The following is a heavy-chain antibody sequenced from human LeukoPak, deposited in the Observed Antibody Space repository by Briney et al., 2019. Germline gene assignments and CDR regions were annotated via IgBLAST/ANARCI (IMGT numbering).Heavy chain of an antibody. V-gene: IGHV3-23*01. J-gene: IGHJ4*02. CDR3: AKGSSSSCYGNVDY. CDR2: ICGSGGST. CDR1: GFTFSSYA. D-gene: IGHD6-13*01. Sequence: GGSLRLSCAASGFTFSSYAMSWVRQAAGKGLEWVSVICGSGGSTYYADSAKGRFTISRDNSKNTLYLQMNSLGAADTAVYYCAKGSSSSCYGNVDYWGQGTLVTVSS.